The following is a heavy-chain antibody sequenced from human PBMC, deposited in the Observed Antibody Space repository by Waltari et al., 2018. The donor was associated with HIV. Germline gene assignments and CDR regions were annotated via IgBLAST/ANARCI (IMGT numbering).Heavy chain of an antibody. CDR1: GFTFDDYA. Sequence: EVQLVESGGGLVQLGRSLRLSCAASGFTFDDYAMHWVRQAPGKGLEWVSGISWNSGSIGYADSVKGRFTISRDNAKNSLYLQMNSLRAEDTALYYCAKDRGLSVWGQGTTVTVSS. J-gene: IGHJ6*02. V-gene: IGHV3-9*01. CDR3: AKDRGLSV. CDR2: ISWNSGSI.